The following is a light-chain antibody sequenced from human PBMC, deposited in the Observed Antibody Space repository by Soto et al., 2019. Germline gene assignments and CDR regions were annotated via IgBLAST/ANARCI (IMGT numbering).Light chain of an antibody. Sequence: DIQMTQSPSTLSASVGDRVTITCRASQSISSWLAWDQQKPGKAPKLLIYKAPSLEIGVPSRFSGSGSGTEFTLTISSLQPDDFATYYCQHYNSYPWTFGQGTKVEIK. J-gene: IGKJ1*01. CDR1: QSISSW. CDR2: KAP. V-gene: IGKV1-5*03. CDR3: QHYNSYPWT.